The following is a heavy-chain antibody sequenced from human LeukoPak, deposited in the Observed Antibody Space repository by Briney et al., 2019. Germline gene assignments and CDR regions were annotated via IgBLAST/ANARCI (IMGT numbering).Heavy chain of an antibody. J-gene: IGHJ5*02. CDR2: IIPIFCTA. D-gene: IGHD2-15*01. V-gene: IGHV1-69*05. Sequence: SVKVSCKASGGTFSSYAISWVRQAPGQGLEWMGRIIPIFCTANYAQKFQGRVTITTDESTSTAYMELSSLRSEDTAVYYCARDRGGYCSGGSCYSLGWFDPWGQGTLVTVSS. CDR3: ARDRGGYCSGGSCYSLGWFDP. CDR1: GGTFSSYA.